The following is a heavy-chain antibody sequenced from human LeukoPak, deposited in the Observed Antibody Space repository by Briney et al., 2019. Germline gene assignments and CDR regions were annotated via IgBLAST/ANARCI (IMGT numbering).Heavy chain of an antibody. Sequence: SVKVSGKASGGTFSSYAISWVRQAPGQGLEWMGRIIPIFGTANYAQKFQGRVTITTDESTSTAYMELSSLRSEDTAVYYCARQFYGSGSFSEYFQHWGQGTLVTVSS. D-gene: IGHD3-10*01. J-gene: IGHJ1*01. CDR3: ARQFYGSGSFSEYFQH. V-gene: IGHV1-69*05. CDR1: GGTFSSYA. CDR2: IIPIFGTA.